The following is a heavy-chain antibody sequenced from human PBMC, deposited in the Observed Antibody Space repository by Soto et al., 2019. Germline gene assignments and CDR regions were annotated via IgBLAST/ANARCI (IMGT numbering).Heavy chain of an antibody. CDR2: IYYSGST. Sequence: NPSETLSLTCAVYGGSFSGYYWSWIRQPPGKGLEWIGEIYYSGSTNYSPSLKSRVTMSVDTSKNHFSLKLISVTTADTAVYFCAREGNLGRWIQPLDSWGQGTLVTVSS. CDR3: AREGNLGRWIQPLDS. D-gene: IGHD2-2*03. CDR1: GGSFSGYY. J-gene: IGHJ4*02. V-gene: IGHV4-34*01.